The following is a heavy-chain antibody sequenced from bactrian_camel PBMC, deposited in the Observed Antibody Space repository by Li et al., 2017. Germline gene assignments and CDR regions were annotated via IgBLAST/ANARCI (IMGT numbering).Heavy chain of an antibody. CDR2: IRRSGGET. Sequence: VQLVESGGGSVQPGGSLRLTCVVSGYSRGSNCVDWYRLPPGRAPAEREGIAAIRRSGGETWYAGSVEGRFTISHDNAKNTLYLQMNSLKPEDTAIYYCEAAKGLPDLLRGGYLSARSYNYWGRGTQVTVS. CDR3: EAAKGLPDLLRGGYLSARSYNY. D-gene: IGHD3*01. J-gene: IGHJ4*01. V-gene: IGHV3S32*01. CDR1: GYSRGSNC.